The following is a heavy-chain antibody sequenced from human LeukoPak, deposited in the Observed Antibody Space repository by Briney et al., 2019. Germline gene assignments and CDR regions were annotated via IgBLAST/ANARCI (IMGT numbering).Heavy chain of an antibody. J-gene: IGHJ4*02. Sequence: PGGSLRLSCAASGFTFSSYSMNWVRQAPGKGREWVSYISSSSSTIYYADSVKGRFTISRDNAKNSLYLQMNSLRGEDTAVYYCARDLHSYGYWGQGTLVTVSS. CDR3: ARDLHSYGY. CDR1: GFTFSSYS. CDR2: ISSSSSTI. D-gene: IGHD5-18*01. V-gene: IGHV3-48*01.